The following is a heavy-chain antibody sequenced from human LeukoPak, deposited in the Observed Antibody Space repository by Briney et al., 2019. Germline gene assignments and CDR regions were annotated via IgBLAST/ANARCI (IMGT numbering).Heavy chain of an antibody. J-gene: IGHJ6*03. Sequence: ASVKVSCKASGYTSTGYYMHWVRQAPGQGLEWMGWINTNTGNPTYAQGFTGRFVFSLDTSVSTAYLQISSLKAEDTAVYYCARVSGSSSWLTALYYYYYYMDVWGKGTTVTVSS. V-gene: IGHV7-4-1*02. CDR3: ARVSGSSSWLTALYYYYYYMDV. CDR1: GYTSTGYY. D-gene: IGHD6-13*01. CDR2: INTNTGNP.